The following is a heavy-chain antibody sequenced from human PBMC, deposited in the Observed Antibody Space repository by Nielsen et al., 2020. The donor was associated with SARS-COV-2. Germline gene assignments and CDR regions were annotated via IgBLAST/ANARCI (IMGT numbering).Heavy chain of an antibody. CDR3: AKETYYYDSSGYSESAFDY. Sequence: GESLKISCAASGFTFSSYEMNWVRQAPGKGLEWVSYISSSGSTIYYADSVKGRFTISRDNSKNTLYLQMNSLRAEDTAVYYCAKETYYYDSSGYSESAFDYWGQGTLVTVSS. J-gene: IGHJ4*02. V-gene: IGHV3-48*03. CDR1: GFTFSSYE. D-gene: IGHD3-22*01. CDR2: ISSSGSTI.